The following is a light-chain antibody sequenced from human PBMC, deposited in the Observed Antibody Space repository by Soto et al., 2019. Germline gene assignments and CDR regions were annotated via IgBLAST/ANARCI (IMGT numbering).Light chain of an antibody. CDR2: GAS. Sequence: EIVLTQSPGTLSLSPGERATLSCRASQSVSSSYLAWYQQKPGQAPRLLIYGASSRATGIPDRFSGSGSGTDFTLTISRLEPEDVAVYYCQQYSGSSYTFGQGTKLEIK. J-gene: IGKJ2*01. CDR1: QSVSSSY. V-gene: IGKV3-20*01. CDR3: QQYSGSSYT.